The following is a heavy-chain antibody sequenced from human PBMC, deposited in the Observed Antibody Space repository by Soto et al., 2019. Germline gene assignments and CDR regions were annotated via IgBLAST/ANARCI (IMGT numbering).Heavy chain of an antibody. CDR3: AIHRSLDIRRPFDI. CDR2: IYSSGSA. D-gene: IGHD4-17*01. CDR1: GGSISGYY. J-gene: IGHJ3*02. V-gene: IGHV4-59*08. Sequence: PSETLSLTCTVSGGSISGYYWSWIRQPPGKRLEWIGYIYSSGSANYNPSLKSRVTMSVDAANNQFSLKLSSVTAADTAVYHCAIHRSLDIRRPFDISGQGTVDTVSS.